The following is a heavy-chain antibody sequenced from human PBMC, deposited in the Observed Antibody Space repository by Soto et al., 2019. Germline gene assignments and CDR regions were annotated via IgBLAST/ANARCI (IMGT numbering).Heavy chain of an antibody. CDR1: GYTFTSYG. V-gene: IGHV1-18*01. CDR3: VGTGHLGNAFDI. J-gene: IGHJ3*02. D-gene: IGHD3-16*01. Sequence: QVQLVQSGAEVKKPGASVKVSCKASGYTFTSYGISWVRQAPGQGLEWMGWISAYNGNTNYAQKLQGRVTMTTDTSTSTVYMELRSLRSEATAVYYCVGTGHLGNAFDIWGQGTMVTVSS. CDR2: ISAYNGNT.